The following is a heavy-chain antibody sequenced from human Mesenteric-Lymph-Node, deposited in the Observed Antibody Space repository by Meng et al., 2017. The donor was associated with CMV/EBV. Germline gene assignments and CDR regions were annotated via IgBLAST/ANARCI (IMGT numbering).Heavy chain of an antibody. V-gene: IGHV1-69*06. D-gene: IGHD3-16*01. J-gene: IGHJ6*02. CDR1: ANIFDNYD. CDR3: ARDRKHDGMDV. CDR2: ITPMFDKP. Sequence: SLLVSCKTSANIFDNYDIAWVRQPPGQGLEWMGRITPMFDKPTYAQIFRGRVTMTADRSTYTDSMELSSLRSDDTAVYYYARDRKHDGMDVWGQGTTVTVSS.